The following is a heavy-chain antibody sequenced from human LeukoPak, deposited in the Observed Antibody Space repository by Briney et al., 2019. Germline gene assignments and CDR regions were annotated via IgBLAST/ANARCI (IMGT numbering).Heavy chain of an antibody. Sequence: SQTLSLTCTVSGVSISSGGYDWGWIRQHPGKGLEWIGYMYYSGSTYYNPSLKSRVTISVDTSKNQFSLKLSSVTAADTAVYYCARGGDRSGYYYESYFDYWGQGTLVTVSS. CDR1: GVSISSGGYD. CDR2: MYYSGST. V-gene: IGHV4-31*03. D-gene: IGHD3-22*01. CDR3: ARGGDRSGYYYESYFDY. J-gene: IGHJ4*02.